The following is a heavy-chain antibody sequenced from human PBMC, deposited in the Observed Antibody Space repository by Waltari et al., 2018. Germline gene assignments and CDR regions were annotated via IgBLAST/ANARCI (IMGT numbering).Heavy chain of an antibody. V-gene: IGHV3-30*02. CDR2: IRYDGSNK. CDR1: GFTFSSYG. CDR3: ATLQAGPFDY. Sequence: QVQLVESGGGVVQPGGSLRLSCAASGFTFSSYGMHWVRQAPGKGLEWVAFIRYDGSNKYYADSVKGQFTISRDNSKNTLYLQMNSLRAEDTAVYYCATLQAGPFDYWGQGTLVTVSS. J-gene: IGHJ4*02. D-gene: IGHD1-1*01.